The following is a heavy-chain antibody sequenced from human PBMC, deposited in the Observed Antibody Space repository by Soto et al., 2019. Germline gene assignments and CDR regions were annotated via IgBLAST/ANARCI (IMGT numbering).Heavy chain of an antibody. V-gene: IGHV1-69*02. D-gene: IGHD3-10*01. CDR3: AMVRGDFAFDI. CDR1: GGTFSSYT. Sequence: QVQLVQSGAEVKKPGSSVTVSCKASGGTFSSYTISWVRQAPGQGLEWMGRIIPILGIANYAQKFPGRVTITADKSTSTAYMELSSLRSEDTAVYYCAMVRGDFAFDIWGQGTMVTVSS. CDR2: IIPILGIA. J-gene: IGHJ3*02.